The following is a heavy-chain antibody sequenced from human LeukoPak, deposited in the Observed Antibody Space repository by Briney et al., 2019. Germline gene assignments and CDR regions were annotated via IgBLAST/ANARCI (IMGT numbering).Heavy chain of an antibody. CDR2: INHDGSEK. Sequence: GGSLRLSCAASRFSFGSYWMSWVRQAPGKGLEWVASINHDGSEKYYADSVKGRFTISRDNAKTSLYLQMNSLRDEDTAVYFCTRRIGHDTRRYFDYWGQGSLVTVSS. D-gene: IGHD2-15*01. CDR1: RFSFGSYW. J-gene: IGHJ4*02. CDR3: TRRIGHDTRRYFDY. V-gene: IGHV3-7*01.